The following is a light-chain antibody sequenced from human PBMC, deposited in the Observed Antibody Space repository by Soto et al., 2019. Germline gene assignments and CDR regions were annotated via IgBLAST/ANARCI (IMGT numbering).Light chain of an antibody. CDR2: QVS. CDR1: SSDAGSYNL. Sequence: QSALTQPASVSGSPGQSITISCTGTSSDAGSYNLVSWYQQHPGKAPKLMIYQVSKRPSGVSNRFSGSKSGNTASLTISGLQAEDEADYYCCSYAGSSTFYVFGPGTKVTVL. CDR3: CSYAGSSTFYV. V-gene: IGLV2-23*02. J-gene: IGLJ1*01.